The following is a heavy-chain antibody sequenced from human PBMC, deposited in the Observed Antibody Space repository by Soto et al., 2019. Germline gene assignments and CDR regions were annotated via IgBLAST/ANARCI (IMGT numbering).Heavy chain of an antibody. D-gene: IGHD2-8*01. CDR1: GFTFSSYA. V-gene: IGHV3-23*01. Sequence: GGSLRLSCAASGFTFSSYAMSWVRQAPGKGLEWVSAISGSGGSTYYADSVKGRFTISRDNSKNTLYLQMNSLRAEDTAVYYCAKGFLQMVNVIRDNYYYYGMDVWGQGTTVTVSS. CDR3: AKGFLQMVNVIRDNYYYYGMDV. J-gene: IGHJ6*02. CDR2: ISGSGGST.